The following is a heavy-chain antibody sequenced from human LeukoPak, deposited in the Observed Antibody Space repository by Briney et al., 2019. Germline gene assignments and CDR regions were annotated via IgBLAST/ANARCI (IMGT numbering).Heavy chain of an antibody. J-gene: IGHJ4*02. D-gene: IGHD1-26*01. CDR1: DDSINNDRYF. CDR2: INYSGRT. CDR3: ARISGASDFDY. V-gene: IGHV4-39*07. Sequence: SETLSLTCSISDDSINNDRYFWAWIRQPPGKGLEWIASINYSGRTYYNPSLKSRVTISVDTSKNQFSLKLSSVTAADTAVYYCARISGASDFDYWGQGTLVTVSS.